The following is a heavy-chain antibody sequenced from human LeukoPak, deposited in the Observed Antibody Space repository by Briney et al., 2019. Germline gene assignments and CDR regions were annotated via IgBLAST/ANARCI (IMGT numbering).Heavy chain of an antibody. Sequence: SETLSLTCTVSGDSITSYYWSWIRQPPGKGLEWIGEINHSGSTNYNPSLKSRVTISVDTSKNQFSLKLSSVTAADTAVYYCASSAQYYYDSSGYYKDAFDIWGQGTMVTVSS. V-gene: IGHV4-34*01. J-gene: IGHJ3*02. CDR1: GDSITSYY. CDR3: ASSAQYYYDSSGYYKDAFDI. CDR2: INHSGST. D-gene: IGHD3-22*01.